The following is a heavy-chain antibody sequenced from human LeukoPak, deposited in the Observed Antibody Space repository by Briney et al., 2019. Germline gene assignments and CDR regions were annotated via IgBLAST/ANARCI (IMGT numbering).Heavy chain of an antibody. CDR2: IYYSGST. V-gene: IGHV4-59*01. J-gene: IGHJ3*02. D-gene: IGHD5-18*01. CDR3: ARKDTAMVTGAFDI. Sequence: PSETLSLTCTVSGGSISSYYWSWIRQPPGKGLEWIGCIYYSGSTNYNPSLKSRVTISVDTSKNQFSLKLSSVTAADTAVYYCARKDTAMVTGAFDIRGQGTMVTVSS. CDR1: GGSISSYY.